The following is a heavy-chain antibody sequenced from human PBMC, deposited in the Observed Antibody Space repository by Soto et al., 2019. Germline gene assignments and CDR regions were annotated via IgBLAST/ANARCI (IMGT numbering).Heavy chain of an antibody. CDR3: ASFPLSSGWTWTPDY. V-gene: IGHV4-59*01. CDR2: IYYSGST. Sequence: SATLSLTCTVSCCSIRSYYWRCIRLPPGKGLEWIGYIYYSGSTNYNPSLKSRVTISVDTSKNQFSLKLSSVTAADTAVYYCASFPLSSGWTWTPDYWGQGNLVTVSS. D-gene: IGHD6-25*01. J-gene: IGHJ4*02. CDR1: CCSIRSYY.